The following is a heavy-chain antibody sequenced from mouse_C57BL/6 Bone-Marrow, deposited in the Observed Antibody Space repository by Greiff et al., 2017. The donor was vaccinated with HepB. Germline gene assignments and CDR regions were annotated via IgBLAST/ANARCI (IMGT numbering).Heavy chain of an antibody. V-gene: IGHV1-4*01. CDR2: INPSSGYT. D-gene: IGHD1-1*01. J-gene: IGHJ4*01. CDR1: GYTFTSYT. CDR3: ARSILRFYAMDY. Sequence: VQRVESGAELARPGASVKMSCKASGYTFTSYTMHWVKQRPGQGLEWIGYINPSSGYTKYNQKFKDKATLTADKSSSTAYMQLSSLTSEDSAVYYCARSILRFYAMDYWGQGTSVTVSS.